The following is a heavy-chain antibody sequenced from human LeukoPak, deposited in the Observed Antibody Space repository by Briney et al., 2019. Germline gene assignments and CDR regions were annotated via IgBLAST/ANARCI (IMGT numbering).Heavy chain of an antibody. CDR3: ATMVGATTPF. CDR1: GDSIISNSSY. J-gene: IGHJ4*02. Sequence: SETLSLTCTISGDSIISNSSYWVWIRQPPGKGLEWIGSIYSSGVTYYNPSLKSRVTISVDTSKNQLSLRLSSVTAADTAVFYCATMVGATTPFWGQGTLVTVSS. V-gene: IGHV4-39*01. D-gene: IGHD1-26*01. CDR2: IYSSGVT.